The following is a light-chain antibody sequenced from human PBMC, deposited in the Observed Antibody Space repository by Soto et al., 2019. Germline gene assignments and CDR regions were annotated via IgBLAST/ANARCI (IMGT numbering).Light chain of an antibody. V-gene: IGLV1-44*01. J-gene: IGLJ2*01. CDR2: SDH. Sequence: QAVLTQPPSASGTPGQRVTISCSGSSSNIGSNTVNWYQQLPGTAPKLLIYSDHQRPSGVPDRFSGSKSGTSASLAISGLQSEDEADYYCAAWDDSLNGVIFGGGTKLTVL. CDR1: SSNIGSNT. CDR3: AAWDDSLNGVI.